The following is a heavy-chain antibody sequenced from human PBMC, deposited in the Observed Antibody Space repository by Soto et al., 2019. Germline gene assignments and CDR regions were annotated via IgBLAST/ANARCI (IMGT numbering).Heavy chain of an antibody. J-gene: IGHJ4*02. V-gene: IGHV3-23*01. CDR2: ISGSGSAT. Sequence: EVQLLESGGSLVQPGGSLRLSCAASGFSFSTYAMGWVRQAPGKGLEWVSGISGSGSATYYEDPVKGRFTISRDKSKDNLYTQMNSLRGGDPAVYYCEKDNKGTWNNVIYDYWGQGYLVTVSS. CDR1: GFSFSTYA. CDR3: EKDNKGTWNNVIYDY. D-gene: IGHD1-7*01.